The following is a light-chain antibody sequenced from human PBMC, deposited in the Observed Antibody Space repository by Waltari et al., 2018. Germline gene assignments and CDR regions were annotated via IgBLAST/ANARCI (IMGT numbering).Light chain of an antibody. CDR1: STHIGFYDL. CDR3: CSYSGSGSFPYV. CDR2: DVI. V-gene: IGLV2-23*02. Sequence: QFALTQPASVSWSPGQSITISCTGSSTHIGFYDLVSWYQQPPGKAPKLIIFDVIKRPSGVSDRFSGSKSGNTASLTISGLQTEDDADYYCCSYSGSGSFPYVFGPGTRVAVL. J-gene: IGLJ1*01.